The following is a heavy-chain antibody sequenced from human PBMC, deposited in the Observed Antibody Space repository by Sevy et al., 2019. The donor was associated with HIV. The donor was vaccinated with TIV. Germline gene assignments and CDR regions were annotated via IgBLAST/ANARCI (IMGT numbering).Heavy chain of an antibody. V-gene: IGHV3-23*01. CDR3: ARDRKGEYSAYDGAGYFGMDV. D-gene: IGHD5-12*01. Sequence: GGSLRLSCAASGFTFSIYALTWVRQAPGRGLEWVSSISVSGGNTYYADSVKGRFTISRDNAKNSLYLQMNNLRVEDTAVYYCARDRKGEYSAYDGAGYFGMDVWGQGITVTVSS. CDR1: GFTFSIYA. J-gene: IGHJ6*02. CDR2: ISVSGGNT.